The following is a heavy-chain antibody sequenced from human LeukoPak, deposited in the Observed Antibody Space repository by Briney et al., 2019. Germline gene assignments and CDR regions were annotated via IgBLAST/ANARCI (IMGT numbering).Heavy chain of an antibody. Sequence: GASVKVSCKASGYTFTGYYMHWVRQAPGQGLEWMGWINPNSGGTNYAQKFQGRVTMTRDTSISTAYMELSRLRSDDTAVYYCARIYSSSWFLNWFDPWGQGTLVTVSS. J-gene: IGHJ5*02. CDR2: INPNSGGT. V-gene: IGHV1-2*02. D-gene: IGHD6-13*01. CDR3: ARIYSSSWFLNWFDP. CDR1: GYTFTGYY.